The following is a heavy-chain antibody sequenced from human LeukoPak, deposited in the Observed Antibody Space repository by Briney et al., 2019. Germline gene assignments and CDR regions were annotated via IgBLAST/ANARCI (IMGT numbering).Heavy chain of an antibody. J-gene: IGHJ5*02. V-gene: IGHV4-30-4*01. CDR2: IYYSGNT. CDR1: GGSISSGDYY. Sequence: SETLSLTCTVSGGSISSGDYYWSWIRQPPGKGLEWIGYIYYSGNTNYNPSLRSRVTISIDTSENQFSLKVNSVTAADTAVYYCARGGDPWGQGTLVTVSS. CDR3: ARGGDP.